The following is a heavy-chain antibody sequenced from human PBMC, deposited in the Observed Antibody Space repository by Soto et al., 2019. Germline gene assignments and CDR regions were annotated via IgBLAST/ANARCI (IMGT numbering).Heavy chain of an antibody. Sequence: GGSLRLSCAASGFTFSGSAMHWVRQASGKGLEWVGRIRSKANSYATAYAASVKGRFTISRDDSKNTAYLQMNSLKSSDTAMYYCAKLEATRTTWFAGPYNWFAPWGGGTLVTVSS. D-gene: IGHD3-10*01. CDR2: IRSKANSYAT. V-gene: IGHV3-73*01. CDR3: AKLEATRTTWFAGPYNWFAP. CDR1: GFTFSGSA. J-gene: IGHJ5*02.